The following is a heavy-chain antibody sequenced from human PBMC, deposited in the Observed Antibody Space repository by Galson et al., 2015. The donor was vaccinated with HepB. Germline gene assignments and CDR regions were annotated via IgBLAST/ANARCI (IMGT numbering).Heavy chain of an antibody. D-gene: IGHD2-15*01. J-gene: IGHJ6*04. CDR2: INSDGSRT. CDR1: GFTFSKYW. CDR3: ASLVAYYYFGMDV. Sequence: ALSPACAGDGFTFSKYWMYWVRQAPGKGLVWVSRINSDGSRTTYAHSVKGRFTVSTETAHNKLYLQMNSLRVEDTAVYYCASLVAYYYFGMDVWGEGTTVTVSS. V-gene: IGHV3-74*01.